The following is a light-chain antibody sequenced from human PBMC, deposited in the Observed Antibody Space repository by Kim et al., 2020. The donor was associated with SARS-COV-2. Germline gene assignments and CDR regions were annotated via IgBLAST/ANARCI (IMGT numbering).Light chain of an antibody. CDR2: STN. V-gene: IGLV1-44*01. Sequence: TISCSGSGTNIGSHTLIWYQQLPGTAPKLLVYSTNQRPSGVPDRFSGSKSGTSASLAISGLQSEDESDYYCAAWDDSLNARVFGGGTQLTVL. CDR3: AAWDDSLNARV. CDR1: GTNIGSHT. J-gene: IGLJ3*02.